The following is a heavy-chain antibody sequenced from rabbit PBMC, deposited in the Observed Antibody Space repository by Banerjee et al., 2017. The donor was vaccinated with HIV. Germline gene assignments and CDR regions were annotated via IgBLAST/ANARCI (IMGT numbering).Heavy chain of an antibody. CDR3: ARETGNSGAIL. D-gene: IGHD1-1*01. J-gene: IGHJ3*01. CDR2: IYNGDGST. CDR1: GFSFSSSYW. V-gene: IGHV1S45*01. Sequence: QQQLVESGGGLVKPGASLTLTCTASGFSFSSSYWICWVRQAPGKGPEWIGCIYNGDGSTYYASWAKGRFTISKTSSTTVTLKMTSLTAADTATYFCARETGNSGAILWGQGTLVTVS.